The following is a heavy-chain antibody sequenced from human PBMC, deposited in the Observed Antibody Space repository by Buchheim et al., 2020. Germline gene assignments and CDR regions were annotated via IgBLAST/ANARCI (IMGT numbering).Heavy chain of an antibody. Sequence: EVQLVESGGGSVQPGGSLRLSCAASGFTLSSYWMHWVRRVPGKGLVWVSRIFNDWSDIRYADSVRGRFPISRDDAKNTLHLQMSNLRAEDTGVYFCARAPHCGGGTCYGGHHYYGMEVWGQGTT. D-gene: IGHD3-16*01. J-gene: IGHJ6*02. CDR1: GFTLSSYW. CDR3: ARAPHCGGGTCYGGHHYYGMEV. V-gene: IGHV3-74*01. CDR2: IFNDWSDI.